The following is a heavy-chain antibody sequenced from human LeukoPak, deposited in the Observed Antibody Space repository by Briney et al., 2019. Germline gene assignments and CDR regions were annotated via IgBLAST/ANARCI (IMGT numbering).Heavy chain of an antibody. D-gene: IGHD3-3*01. CDR2: IYNSGST. Sequence: PSETLSLTCTISGGSISSYYWSWIRQSPGKGLEWIGYIYNSGSTNYNPSLKSRIAISIDTSKNQFSLKLTSVTAADTAVYYCARNYDFWSGYLDYWGQGTLVTVSS. CDR1: GGSISSYY. J-gene: IGHJ4*02. CDR3: ARNYDFWSGYLDY. V-gene: IGHV4-59*01.